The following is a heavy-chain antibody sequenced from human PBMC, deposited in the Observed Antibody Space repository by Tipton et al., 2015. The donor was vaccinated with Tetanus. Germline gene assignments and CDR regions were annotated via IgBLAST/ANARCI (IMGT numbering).Heavy chain of an antibody. J-gene: IGHJ4*02. D-gene: IGHD1-26*01. CDR2: IYYSGGT. V-gene: IGHV4-31*03. Sequence: PLTCTVSGGTISSGGYYWSWIRQHPGKGLEWIGDIYYSGGTYYNPSLKSRVTISVDTSKNQFSLKLNSVTAADTAVYYCARDQARGARGWNYFDYWGQGTLVTVSS. CDR3: ARDQARGARGWNYFDY. CDR1: GGTISSGGYY.